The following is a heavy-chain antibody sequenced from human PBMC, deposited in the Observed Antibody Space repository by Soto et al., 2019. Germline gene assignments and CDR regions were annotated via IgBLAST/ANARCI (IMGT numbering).Heavy chain of an antibody. J-gene: IGHJ4*02. V-gene: IGHV3-30*03. CDR1: GFPFTSYG. D-gene: IGHD3-10*01. Sequence: QVQLVESGGGVVQPGRSLRLSCAASGFPFTSYGMHWVREGPEKGLEWVAIISYAGSDKYYADSVKGRFTISRDNSNNTLYLQMNSLRPEDTALYYCVGGQYYFDYRGQGTLVIVSS. CDR2: ISYAGSDK. CDR3: VGGQYYFDY.